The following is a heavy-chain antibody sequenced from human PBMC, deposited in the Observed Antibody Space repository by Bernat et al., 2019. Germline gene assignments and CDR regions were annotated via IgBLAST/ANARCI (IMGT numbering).Heavy chain of an antibody. J-gene: IGHJ4*02. D-gene: IGHD3-10*01. CDR2: MSYSGST. CDR3: ARGSPYLY. Sequence: QLQLQESGPGLVKPSETLSLTCTVSGGSISSNSYYWGWIRQPPGKGLEYIGSMSYSGSTYYNPSLKSRVIISIDTSNNQFSLKLSSVTAADTALYFCARGSPYLYWGLGTLVTVSS. V-gene: IGHV4-39*01. CDR1: GGSISSNSYY.